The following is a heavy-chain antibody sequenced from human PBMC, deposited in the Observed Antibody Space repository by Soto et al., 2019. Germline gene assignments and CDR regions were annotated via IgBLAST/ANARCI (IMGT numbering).Heavy chain of an antibody. J-gene: IGHJ6*02. CDR1: GDSVSSNSAA. D-gene: IGHD2-2*01. Sequence: PSQTLSLTCAISGDSVSSNSAAWNWIRQSPSRGLEWLGRTYYRSKWYNDYAVSVKSRITINPDTSKNQFSLQLNSVTPEDTAVYYCARTKIVVPAAIPTGMDVWGQGTTVTVYS. CDR2: TYYRSKWYN. V-gene: IGHV6-1*01. CDR3: ARTKIVVPAAIPTGMDV.